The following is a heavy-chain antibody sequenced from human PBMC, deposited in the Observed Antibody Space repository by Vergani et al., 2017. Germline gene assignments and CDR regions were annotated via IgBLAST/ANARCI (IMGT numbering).Heavy chain of an antibody. Sequence: QVQLQQWGAGLLKPSETLSLTCAVYGGSFSGYYWSWIRQPPGKGLEWIGEINHSGSTNYNPALKSRVTISVDTSKNQVSLKLSSVTAADTAVYYCARALGAFDIWGQGTMVTVSS. CDR3: ARALGAFDI. CDR2: INHSGST. CDR1: GGSFSGYY. V-gene: IGHV4-34*01. J-gene: IGHJ3*02.